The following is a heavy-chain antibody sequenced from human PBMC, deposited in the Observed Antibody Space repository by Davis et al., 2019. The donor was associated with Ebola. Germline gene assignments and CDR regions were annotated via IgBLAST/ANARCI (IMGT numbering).Heavy chain of an antibody. V-gene: IGHV4-61*01. Sequence: PSETLSLTCTVSGGSVSSGSYYWSWIRQPPGKGLEWIGYIYYSGSTNYNPSLKSRVTISVDTSKNQFSLKLSSVTAADTAVYYCARRTVTTYGVYYFDYWGQGTLVTVSS. D-gene: IGHD4-17*01. J-gene: IGHJ4*02. CDR2: IYYSGST. CDR1: GGSVSSGSYY. CDR3: ARRTVTTYGVYYFDY.